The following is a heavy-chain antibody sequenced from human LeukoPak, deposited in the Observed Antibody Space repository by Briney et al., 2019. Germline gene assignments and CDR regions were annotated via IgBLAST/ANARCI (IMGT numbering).Heavy chain of an antibody. Sequence: SVKVSCKVSGFTFTISAMQWVRQARGQRLEWIGWIVVGSGNTNYAQKFQERVTFTRDMSTSTAYMELSSLRSEDTAVYYCAAGHVGYSSGWYGYWGQGTLVTVSS. CDR1: GFTFTISA. J-gene: IGHJ4*02. D-gene: IGHD6-19*01. V-gene: IGHV1-58*02. CDR2: IVVGSGNT. CDR3: AAGHVGYSSGWYGY.